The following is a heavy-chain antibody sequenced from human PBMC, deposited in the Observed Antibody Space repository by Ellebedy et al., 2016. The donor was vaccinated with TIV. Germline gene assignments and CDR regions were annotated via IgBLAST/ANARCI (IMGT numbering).Heavy chain of an antibody. D-gene: IGHD1-1*01. CDR2: IYYSGST. CDR3: ARAVFGTQFDF. V-gene: IGHV4-39*01. J-gene: IGHJ4*02. CDR1: GGSISSSSYY. Sequence: MPSETLSLTCTVSGGSISSSSYYWGWIRQPPGKGLEWIGSIYYSGSTYYNPSLNSRFTISVDTSKNQFSLKLSSVTAADTAVYYCARAVFGTQFDFWGQGTLVTVSS.